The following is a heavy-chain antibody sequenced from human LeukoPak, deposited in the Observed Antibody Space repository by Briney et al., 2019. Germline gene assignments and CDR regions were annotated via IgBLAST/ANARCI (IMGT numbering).Heavy chain of an antibody. Sequence: AGSLRLSCAASGFTFSTYGMHWVRQAPGKGLEWVALIVSDGGSKHYADSVKGRFTISRDTSKHTLQLQMNSQRAEATAVYYCASDPCFLPYLFDCWGQGTLVTVSS. V-gene: IGHV3-30*03. J-gene: IGHJ4*02. D-gene: IGHD2-21*01. CDR3: ASDPCFLPYLFDC. CDR2: IVSDGGSK. CDR1: GFTFSTYG.